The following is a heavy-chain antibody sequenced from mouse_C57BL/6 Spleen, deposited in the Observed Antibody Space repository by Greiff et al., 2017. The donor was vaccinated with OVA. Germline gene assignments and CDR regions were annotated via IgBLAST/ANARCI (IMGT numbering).Heavy chain of an antibody. CDR2: IYPGDGDT. D-gene: IGHD1-2*01. CDR1: GYAFSSSW. J-gene: IGHJ2*01. CDR3: ARSGLRHHYFDY. V-gene: IGHV1-82*01. Sequence: VHLVESGPELVKPGASVKISCKASGYAFSSSWMNWVKQRPGKGLEWIGRIYPGDGDTNYNGKFKGKATLTADKSSSTAYMQLSSLTSEDSAVYFCARSGLRHHYFDYWGKGTTLTVSS.